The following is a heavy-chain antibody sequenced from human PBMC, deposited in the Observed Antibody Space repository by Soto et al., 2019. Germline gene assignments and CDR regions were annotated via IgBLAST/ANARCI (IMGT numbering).Heavy chain of an antibody. V-gene: IGHV3-30-3*01. Sequence: QVQLVESGGGVVQPGRSLRLSCAASGFTFSSYAIHWVRQAPGKGLEWVAVISYDESNKYYADSVKGRFTISRDNSKNTLYLQINSLSPAEAAVYYCAVSAAPGGAFNSWGQGTLVTVSS. D-gene: IGHD6-13*01. CDR3: AVSAAPGGAFNS. CDR2: ISYDESNK. CDR1: GFTFSSYA. J-gene: IGHJ4*02.